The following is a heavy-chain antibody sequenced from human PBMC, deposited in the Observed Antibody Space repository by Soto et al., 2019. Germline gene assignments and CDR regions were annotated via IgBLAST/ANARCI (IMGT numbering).Heavy chain of an antibody. D-gene: IGHD1-26*01. J-gene: IGHJ4*02. CDR2: IYYSGST. CDR3: AREGGIVEATAADY. CDR1: GGSISSGGYY. Sequence: QVQLQESGPGLVKPSQTLSLTCTVSGGSISSGGYYWSWIRQHPGKGLEWIGYIYYSGSTYYNPSLKCRVTIAVDTSKNQFSLKLSSVTAADTAVYYCAREGGIVEATAADYWGQGTLVTVSS. V-gene: IGHV4-31*03.